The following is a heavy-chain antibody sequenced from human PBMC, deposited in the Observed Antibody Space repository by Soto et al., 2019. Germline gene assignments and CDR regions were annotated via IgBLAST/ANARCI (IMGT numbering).Heavy chain of an antibody. J-gene: IGHJ5*02. CDR3: ARHRGIEYSSSRRYTGAWLDP. D-gene: IGHD6-13*01. Sequence: PSQTLSLTCAISGDSVSSNSAAWNWIRQSPSRGLEWLGRTYYRSKWYNDYAVSVKSRITINPDTSKNQFSLSLTSVTASDTAVYYCARHRGIEYSSSRRYTGAWLDPRGQRTLVIVS. CDR1: GDSVSSNSAA. CDR2: TYYRSKWYN. V-gene: IGHV6-1*01.